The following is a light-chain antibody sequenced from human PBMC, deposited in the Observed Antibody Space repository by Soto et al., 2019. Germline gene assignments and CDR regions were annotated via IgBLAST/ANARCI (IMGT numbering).Light chain of an antibody. CDR3: QHYGSIPWT. CDR1: ESVVSNY. Sequence: EIVLTQSPGTLSLSPGERATLSCRATESVVSNYLAWYQLKPGQAPRLLIYDASSRATGIPDRFSGSGSGTDFTLTISRLEPEDFAVYYCQHYGSIPWTFGQGTKVEIK. V-gene: IGKV3-20*01. J-gene: IGKJ1*01. CDR2: DAS.